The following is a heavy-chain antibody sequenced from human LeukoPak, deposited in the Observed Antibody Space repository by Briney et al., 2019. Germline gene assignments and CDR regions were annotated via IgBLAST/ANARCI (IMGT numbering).Heavy chain of an antibody. CDR1: GYTFTSYG. Sequence: ASVKASCKASGYTFTSYGISWVRQAPGQGLEWMGWISAYNGNTNYAQKLQGRVTMTTDTSTSTAYMELRSLRSDDTAVYYCARDLQYEFYFDYWGQGTLVTVSS. D-gene: IGHD2-8*01. CDR2: ISAYNGNT. J-gene: IGHJ4*02. CDR3: ARDLQYEFYFDY. V-gene: IGHV1-18*01.